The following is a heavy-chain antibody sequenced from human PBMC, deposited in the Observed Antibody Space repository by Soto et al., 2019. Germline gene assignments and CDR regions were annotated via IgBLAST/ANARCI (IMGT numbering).Heavy chain of an antibody. CDR3: ARGPCGDTVDF. V-gene: IGHV4-30-4*01. CDR2: IYNGGTT. D-gene: IGHD3-16*01. Sequence: QVQLQESGPILVKPSQTLSLTCTVSGGSISSVYDCWSWIRQSPDKGLEWIGHIYNGGTTYNNPSHSSRVTIPVDTSKNQFSLPLRSVTAADTAVYFCARGPCGDTVDFWGQGTLVTVSS. J-gene: IGHJ4*02. CDR1: GGSISSVYDC.